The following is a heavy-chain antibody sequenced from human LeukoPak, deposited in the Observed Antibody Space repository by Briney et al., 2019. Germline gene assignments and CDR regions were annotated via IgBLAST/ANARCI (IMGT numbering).Heavy chain of an antibody. V-gene: IGHV6-1*01. CDR3: ARAYCGGDCPWDDAFDI. CDR1: GDSVSSSSAA. Sequence: SQTLSLTCAISGDSVSSSSAAWNWIRQSPSRGLEWLGRTYYRSKWYNDYAVSVKSRITINPDTSKNQFSLQLNSVTPEDTAVYYCARAYCGGDCPWDDAFDIWGQGTMVTVSS. J-gene: IGHJ3*02. CDR2: TYYRSKWYN. D-gene: IGHD2-21*01.